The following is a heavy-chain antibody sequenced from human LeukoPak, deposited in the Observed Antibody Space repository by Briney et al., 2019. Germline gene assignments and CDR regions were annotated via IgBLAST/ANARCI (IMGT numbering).Heavy chain of an antibody. J-gene: IGHJ4*02. D-gene: IGHD3-16*01. Sequence: KPSETLSPTCTVSGYSISSGYYWGWIRQPPGKGLEWIGSIYHSGSTYYNPSLKSRVTISVDTSKNQFSLKLSSVTAADTAVYYCARYYYDYVWGSYSFDYWGQGTLVTVSS. CDR2: IYHSGST. CDR3: ARYYYDYVWGSYSFDY. CDR1: GYSISSGYY. V-gene: IGHV4-38-2*02.